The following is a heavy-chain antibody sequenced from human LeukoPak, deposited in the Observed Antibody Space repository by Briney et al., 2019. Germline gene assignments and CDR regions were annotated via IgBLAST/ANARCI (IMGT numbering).Heavy chain of an antibody. J-gene: IGHJ4*02. CDR3: ARGRMRGSGSYYTGFEY. Sequence: GASVTVSCKASGYTFTGYYMHWVRQAPGKGRDWMGWINPNSGGTNNAQKFQGTVTMTMDTSISTAYMEPSRLTSDDTAVYYCARGRMRGSGSYYTGFEYWGQGTLVTVSP. D-gene: IGHD3-10*01. CDR2: INPNSGGT. V-gene: IGHV1-2*02. CDR1: GYTFTGYY.